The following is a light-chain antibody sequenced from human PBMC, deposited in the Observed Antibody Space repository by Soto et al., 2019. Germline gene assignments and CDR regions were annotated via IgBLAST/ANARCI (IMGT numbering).Light chain of an antibody. CDR2: DVS. Sequence: QSALTQPRSVSGSPGQSVTISSTGTSSDVGGYNFVSWYQQHPGKAPKLMIYDVSKRPSGGPDRFSGSKSGNTASLTISGLQDEDEADYYCCSYAGSYTWVFGGGTQLTVL. CDR1: SSDVGGYNF. V-gene: IGLV2-11*01. J-gene: IGLJ3*02. CDR3: CSYAGSYTWV.